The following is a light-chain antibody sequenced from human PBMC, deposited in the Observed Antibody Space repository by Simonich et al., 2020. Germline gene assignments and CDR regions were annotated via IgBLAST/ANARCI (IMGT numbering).Light chain of an antibody. CDR3: GSYAGSYTWV. V-gene: IGLV2-11*01. J-gene: IGLJ3*02. CDR2: DVS. CDR1: SIDVGGYNY. Sequence: QSALTQPRSVSGSPGQSVTISCTGTSIDVGGYNYVSWYQQHPGKAPKLMIYDVSKRPAGVPDRCSGSKSGNTASLTISGLQAEDEADYYCGSYAGSYTWVFGGGTKLTVL.